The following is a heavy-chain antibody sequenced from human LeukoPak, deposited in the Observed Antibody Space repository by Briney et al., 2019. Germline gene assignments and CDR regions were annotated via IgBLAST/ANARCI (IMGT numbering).Heavy chain of an antibody. V-gene: IGHV3-72*01. Sequence: GGSLRLSCAASGLAFSDHYIACVRQAPGPGLEGVGRIRKEANSYSTDYAADVQGRFTISRDDSNNSRYLQTNSMKTEITAVYYCARVYVVSAHYIMDVWGEGTTVTVSP. CDR2: IRKEANSYST. CDR1: GLAFSDHY. D-gene: IGHD3-16*01. J-gene: IGHJ6*04. CDR3: ARVYVVSAHYIMDV.